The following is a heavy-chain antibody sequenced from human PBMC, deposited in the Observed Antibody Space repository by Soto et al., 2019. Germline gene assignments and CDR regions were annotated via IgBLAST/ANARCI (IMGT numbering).Heavy chain of an antibody. CDR2: IYSGDST. D-gene: IGHD3-3*01. V-gene: IGHV3-53*01. CDR1: GFTVSSDY. Sequence: GGSLRLSCAASGFTVSSDYMCWVRQAPGQELEWVSVIYSGDSTYSADSDKGRSTITRDTTKKAMYLKMNSLRAKDTAVYYCARESITIFGVVNPYMDVWGQGTTVTVSS. CDR3: ARESITIFGVVNPYMDV. J-gene: IGHJ6*02.